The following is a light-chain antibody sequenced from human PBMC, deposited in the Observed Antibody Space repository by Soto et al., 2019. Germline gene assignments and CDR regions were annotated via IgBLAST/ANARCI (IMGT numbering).Light chain of an antibody. CDR2: GNS. J-gene: IGLJ1*01. V-gene: IGLV1-40*01. CDR3: QSYDSSLSGWV. CDR1: SSNIGAGYD. Sequence: QSVLTQPPSGSGAPGQRVTISCTGSSSNIGAGYDVHWYQQLPGTAPKLLIYGNSNRPSGVPDRFSGSKSGTSASLAITGRQAEDEADYYCQSYDSSLSGWVFGTGTKLTVL.